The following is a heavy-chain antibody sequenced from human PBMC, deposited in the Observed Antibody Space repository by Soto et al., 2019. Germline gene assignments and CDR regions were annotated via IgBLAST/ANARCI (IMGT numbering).Heavy chain of an antibody. Sequence: PSETLSLTCTVSGGSISSSSYYRGWIRQPPGKGLEWIGSIYYSGSTYYNPSLKSRVTISVDTSKNQFSLKLSSVTAADTAVYYCARGSRGTTSRGYYVDYWGQGTLVTVSS. CDR2: IYYSGST. CDR3: ARGSRGTTSRGYYVDY. D-gene: IGHD4-17*01. CDR1: GGSISSSSYY. J-gene: IGHJ4*02. V-gene: IGHV4-39*01.